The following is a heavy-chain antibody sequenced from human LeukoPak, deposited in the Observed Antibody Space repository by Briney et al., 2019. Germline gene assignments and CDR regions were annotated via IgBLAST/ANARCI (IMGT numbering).Heavy chain of an antibody. CDR1: GFAFSSFA. CDR2: ISYDGITE. CDR3: XXXXXTGWSIKYFFDY. Sequence: GGSLRLSCAASGFAFSSFAMHWVRQAPGKGLEWVSLISYDGITEDYSDSVKGRFTISRDNFKNTLFLQMNSLRDEDTAAYYXXXXXXTGWSIKYFFDYWGQGTLVTVSS. J-gene: IGHJ4*02. D-gene: IGHD6-19*01. V-gene: IGHV3-30*04.